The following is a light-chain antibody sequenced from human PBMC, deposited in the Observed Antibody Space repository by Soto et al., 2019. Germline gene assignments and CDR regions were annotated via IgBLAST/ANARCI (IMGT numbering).Light chain of an antibody. CDR3: SSYTSSSTRV. CDR2: EVS. V-gene: IGLV2-14*03. CDR1: SSDVGAYDY. Sequence: QSVLTQPASVSGFPGQSITISCTGTSSDVGAYDYVSWYQQHPDKAPKLMIYEVSNRPSGVSNRFSGSKSVNTATLTISGLQAEDEADYYCSSYTSSSTRVFGTGTKVTV. J-gene: IGLJ1*01.